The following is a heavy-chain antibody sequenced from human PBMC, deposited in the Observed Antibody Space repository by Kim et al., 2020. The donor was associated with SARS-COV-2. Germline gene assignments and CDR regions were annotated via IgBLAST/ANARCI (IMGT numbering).Heavy chain of an antibody. D-gene: IGHD2-2*01. CDR3: AKTLPSFYYYYGMDV. J-gene: IGHJ6*02. Sequence: DSVKGRFTISRDNYKNTLYLQMNSLRAEDTAVYYCAKTLPSFYYYYGMDVWGQGTTVTVSS. V-gene: IGHV3-30*02.